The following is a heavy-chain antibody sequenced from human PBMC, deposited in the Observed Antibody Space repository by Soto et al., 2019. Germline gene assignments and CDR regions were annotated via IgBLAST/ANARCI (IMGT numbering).Heavy chain of an antibody. CDR2: IDPSGGST. J-gene: IGHJ4*02. CDR3: ARDRRRTTFGVVISPTSDY. Sequence: ASVKVSCKASEYIFTDFYMHWVRQAPGQGLEWMGIIDPSGGSTSYTQKFQDRLIMTRDTSTNTVYMELTSLRSEDTAVYYCARDRRRTTFGVVISPTSDYWGQGTLVTVSS. CDR1: EYIFTDFY. V-gene: IGHV1-46*01. D-gene: IGHD3-3*01.